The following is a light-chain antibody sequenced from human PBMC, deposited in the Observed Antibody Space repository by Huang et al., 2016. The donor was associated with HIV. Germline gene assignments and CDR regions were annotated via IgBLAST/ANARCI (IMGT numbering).Light chain of an antibody. J-gene: IGKJ1*01. Sequence: DFVMTQSPLSLPVTPGEPASISCRSSQSLLHSNGYNYLHWYLQKPGQSPQLLLYLGSSRASGVPDRFSGSGSGTDFTLKISRVEAEDVGVYYCMQALQIPWTFGQGTKVEIK. CDR3: MQALQIPWT. CDR2: LGS. CDR1: QSLLHSNGYNY. V-gene: IGKV2-28*01.